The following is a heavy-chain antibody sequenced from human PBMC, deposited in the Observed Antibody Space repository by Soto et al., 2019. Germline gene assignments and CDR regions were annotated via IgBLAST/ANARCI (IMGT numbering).Heavy chain of an antibody. CDR1: GGSFSGYY. J-gene: IGHJ5*02. Sequence: SETLSLTCAVYGGSFSGYYWSWIRQPPGKGLEWIGEINHSGSTNYNPSLKSRVTISVDTSKNQFSLKLSSVTAADTAVYYCARGRRGYSYGYGGWFDPWGQGTLVTVS. CDR2: INHSGST. D-gene: IGHD5-18*01. V-gene: IGHV4-34*01. CDR3: ARGRRGYSYGYGGWFDP.